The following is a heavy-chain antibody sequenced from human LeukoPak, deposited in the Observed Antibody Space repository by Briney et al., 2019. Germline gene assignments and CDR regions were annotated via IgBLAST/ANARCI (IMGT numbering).Heavy chain of an antibody. CDR3: ARETSLYCSGGSCYNSAFDI. CDR1: GYSFTSYA. Sequence: ASVKVSCKASGYSFTSYAMNWVRQAPGQGLEWMGWINTNTGNPTYAQGFTGRFVFSLDTSVSTAYLQISSLKAEDTAVYYCARETSLYCSGGSCYNSAFDIWGQGTMVTVSS. J-gene: IGHJ3*02. V-gene: IGHV7-4-1*02. D-gene: IGHD2-15*01. CDR2: INTNTGNP.